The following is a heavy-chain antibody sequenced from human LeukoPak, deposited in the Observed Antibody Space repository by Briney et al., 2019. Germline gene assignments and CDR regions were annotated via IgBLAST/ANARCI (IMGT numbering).Heavy chain of an antibody. Sequence: ASVKVSCKASGYTFTGYYMHWVRQAPGQGLEWMGRINPNSGGTNYAQNLRGRVSMTTDTSTSTAYMELRSLRSDDTAVYYCARAYTAVILDYWGQGTLVTVSS. V-gene: IGHV1-2*06. CDR1: GYTFTGYY. D-gene: IGHD5-18*01. J-gene: IGHJ4*02. CDR3: ARAYTAVILDY. CDR2: INPNSGGT.